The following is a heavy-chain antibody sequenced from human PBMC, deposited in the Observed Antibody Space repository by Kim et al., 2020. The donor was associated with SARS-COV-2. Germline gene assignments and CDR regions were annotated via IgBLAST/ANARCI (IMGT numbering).Heavy chain of an antibody. CDR2: ISTFNGDT. J-gene: IGHJ5*02. D-gene: IGHD2-21*02. CDR1: GYKFTSYG. CDR3: VRVSPPPYCDTSDCYSTGRSDP. V-gene: IGHV1-18*01. Sequence: ASVKVSCKTSGYKFTSYGISWVRQAPTQGLEWMGWISTFNGDTTYAQKFQGRVTLTTDTSTTTAYMELRSLKSDDTAVYYCVRVSPPPYCDTSDCYSTGRSDPWGQGTLVTVSS.